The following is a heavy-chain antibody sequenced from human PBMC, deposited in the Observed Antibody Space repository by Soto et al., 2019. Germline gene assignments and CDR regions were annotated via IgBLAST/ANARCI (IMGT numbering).Heavy chain of an antibody. Sequence: GESLKISCKGSGYRFASYWIGWVHQMPEKGLEWMGIIYPGDSDTRYSPSFQGQVTISADKSINTAYLQWSSLKASDTAMYYCARHLWSPTHYGYGMDVWGQGTTVTVSS. V-gene: IGHV5-51*07. CDR3: ARHLWSPTHYGYGMDV. CDR2: IYPGDSDT. D-gene: IGHD3-10*01. CDR1: GYRFASYW. J-gene: IGHJ6*02.